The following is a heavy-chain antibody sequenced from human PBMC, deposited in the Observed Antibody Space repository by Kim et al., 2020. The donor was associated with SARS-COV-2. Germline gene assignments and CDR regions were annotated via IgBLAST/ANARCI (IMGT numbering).Heavy chain of an antibody. CDR3: ARGGVVPAAQFDY. Sequence: GGSLRLSCAASGFTFSDHYMDWVRQAPGKGLEWVGRSRNKANSYTTEYAASVKGRFTISRDDSKNSLYLQMNSLKTEDAAVYYCARGGVVPAAQFDYWGQGTLVTVSS. CDR2: SRNKANSYTT. CDR1: GFTFSDHY. V-gene: IGHV3-72*01. J-gene: IGHJ4*02. D-gene: IGHD2-2*01.